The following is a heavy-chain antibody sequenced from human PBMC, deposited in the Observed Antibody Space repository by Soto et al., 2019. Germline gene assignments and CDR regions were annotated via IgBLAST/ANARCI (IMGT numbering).Heavy chain of an antibody. J-gene: IGHJ4*02. Sequence: ASGFTFSSYSMNWVRQAPGKGLEWVSYVSSTGSTIYYADSVKGRFTISRDNAKNSLFLQMNSLRAEDTAVYYSARRGTELLWFGETDHWGPGTLVTVSS. CDR3: ARRGTELLWFGETDH. V-gene: IGHV3-48*04. CDR2: VSSTGSTI. CDR1: GFTFSSYS. D-gene: IGHD3-10*01.